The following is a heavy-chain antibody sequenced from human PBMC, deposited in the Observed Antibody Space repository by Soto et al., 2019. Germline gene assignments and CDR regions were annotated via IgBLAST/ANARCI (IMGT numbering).Heavy chain of an antibody. Sequence: PGGSLRLSCSVSGFTLSDHYIDWVRQAPGKGLEWVGRSRNQANGYSTVYAASVKGRSTTSRDDSKNLVFLQMESLRTEDTAVYYCVRDTYFSDSSGYTHCFDFWGQGALVTVSS. CDR1: GFTLSDHY. V-gene: IGHV3-72*01. D-gene: IGHD3-22*01. CDR3: VRDTYFSDSSGYTHCFDF. CDR2: SRNQANGYST. J-gene: IGHJ4*02.